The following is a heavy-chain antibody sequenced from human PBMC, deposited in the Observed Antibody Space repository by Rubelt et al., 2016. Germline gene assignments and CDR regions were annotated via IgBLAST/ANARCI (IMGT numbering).Heavy chain of an antibody. CDR3: ARGRKRQQLSYYYYGMDV. CDR1: GGSFSGYY. Sequence: GGSFSGYYWSWIRQPPGKGLEWIGEINHSGSTNYNPSLKSRVTISVDTSKNQFSLKLSSVTAADTAGYYCARGRKRQQLSYYYYGMDVWGQGTTVTVSS. D-gene: IGHD6-13*01. V-gene: IGHV4-34*01. CDR2: INHSGST. J-gene: IGHJ6*02.